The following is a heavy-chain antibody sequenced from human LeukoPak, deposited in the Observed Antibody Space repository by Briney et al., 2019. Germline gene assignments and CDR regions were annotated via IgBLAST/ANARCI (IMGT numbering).Heavy chain of an antibody. Sequence: GGSLRLSCAASGFTFTTYWMHWVRQAPGKGLVWVARIHPNGITTTYTDSVKGRFTISRDNAKNTLYLQMNSLRVEDTAVYYCARDFAGDRDYWGQGTLVTVSS. D-gene: IGHD4-17*01. CDR3: ARDFAGDRDY. CDR2: IHPNGITT. V-gene: IGHV3-74*01. J-gene: IGHJ4*02. CDR1: GFTFTTYW.